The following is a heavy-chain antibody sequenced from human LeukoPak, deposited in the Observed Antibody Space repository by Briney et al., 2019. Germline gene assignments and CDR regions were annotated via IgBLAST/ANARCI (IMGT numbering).Heavy chain of an antibody. J-gene: IGHJ4*02. CDR2: IIPILGIA. CDR1: GGTFSSYA. Sequence: SVKVSCKASGGTFSSYAISWVRQAPGQGLEWMGRIIPILGIANYAQKFQGRVTITADKSTSTAYMELSSLRSEDTAVYYCARDSIWFGESNFDYWGQGTLVTVSS. D-gene: IGHD3-10*01. CDR3: ARDSIWFGESNFDY. V-gene: IGHV1-69*04.